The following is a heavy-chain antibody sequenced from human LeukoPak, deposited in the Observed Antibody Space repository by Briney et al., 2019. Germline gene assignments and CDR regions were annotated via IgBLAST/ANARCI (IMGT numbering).Heavy chain of an antibody. Sequence: PSETLSLTCTVSGGSISSHYWSWIRQPPGKGLEWIGYIYYSGSTNYNPSLKSRVTISVDTSKNQFSLKLSSVTAADTAVYYCAMRCSSSWYLVLWGQGTLVTVSS. CDR3: AMRCSSSWYLVL. J-gene: IGHJ4*02. D-gene: IGHD6-13*01. CDR2: IYYSGST. V-gene: IGHV4-59*11. CDR1: GGSISSHY.